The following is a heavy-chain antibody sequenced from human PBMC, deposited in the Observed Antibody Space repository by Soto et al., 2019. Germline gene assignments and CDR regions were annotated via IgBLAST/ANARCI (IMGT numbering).Heavy chain of an antibody. CDR1: GFIVGDPY. CDR3: AREPRYCRGGSCSITGDAFDI. V-gene: IGHV3-66*01. J-gene: IGHJ3*02. Sequence: EVQLVESGGGLVQPGGSLSLSCTASGFIVGDPYMNWVRQAPGKGLEWVSVISNRGNTHYADSVRGRFSLSRDIADNTLHLQMNNLRVEDTAVYYCAREPRYCRGGSCSITGDAFDIWGQGTMVTVSS. D-gene: IGHD2-15*01. CDR2: ISNRGNT.